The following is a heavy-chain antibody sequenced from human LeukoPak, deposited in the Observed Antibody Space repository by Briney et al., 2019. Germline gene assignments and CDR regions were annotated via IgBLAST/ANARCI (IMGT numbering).Heavy chain of an antibody. V-gene: IGHV3-7*01. CDR2: MNIDGSEK. J-gene: IGHJ4*02. CDR3: ARDPVEWELLLDY. CDR1: GFTFSNYW. Sequence: GGSLRLSCAASGFTFSNYWMGWVRQAPGRRPEWVANMNIDGSEKYYADSVKGRFSISRDNARNSVYLQMASLRVEDTAVYYCARDPVEWELLLDYWGQGTLVTVSS. D-gene: IGHD1-26*01.